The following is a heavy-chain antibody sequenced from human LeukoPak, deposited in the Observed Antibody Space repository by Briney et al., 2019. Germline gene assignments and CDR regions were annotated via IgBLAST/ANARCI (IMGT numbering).Heavy chain of an antibody. J-gene: IGHJ4*02. CDR3: ARAEQLLTGVVHFDY. V-gene: IGHV6-1*01. Sequence: SQTLSLTCAISGDSVSSNSAAWNWIRQSPSRGLEWLGRTYYRSKWYNDYAVSVKSRITINPDTSKNQFSLQLNSVTPEGTAVYYCARAEQLLTGVVHFDYWGQGTLVTVSS. CDR2: TYYRSKWYN. D-gene: IGHD6-13*01. CDR1: GDSVSSNSAA.